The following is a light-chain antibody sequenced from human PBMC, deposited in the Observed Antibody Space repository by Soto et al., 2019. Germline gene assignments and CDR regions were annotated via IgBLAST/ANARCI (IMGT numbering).Light chain of an antibody. Sequence: DIQMTQSPSSLSASVGDKVTSTCRASRGIGNSLAWNKQKPGKVPKNSFLNASILQSGVQSRFSGSGSGTDFTLTISSLQPEDVATYYCQKYDTAPETFGQGTKVEIK. CDR2: NAS. CDR3: QKYDTAPET. V-gene: IGKV1-27*01. CDR1: RGIGNS. J-gene: IGKJ1*01.